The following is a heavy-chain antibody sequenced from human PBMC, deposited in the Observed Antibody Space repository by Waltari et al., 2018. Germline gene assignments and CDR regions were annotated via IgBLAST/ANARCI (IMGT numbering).Heavy chain of an antibody. CDR3: ARGGSDYNNYLPFDY. Sequence: EVQLLESGGGLVQPGGSLRLSCAASGFTFNRYVMTWVRQAPGKGLEWVSTVTFNGVTTYYADSVKGRFSISRDNSKNTLYLQMNSLRAEDTALYYCARGGSDYNNYLPFDYWGQG. CDR2: VTFNGVTT. V-gene: IGHV3-23*01. CDR1: GFTFNRYV. J-gene: IGHJ4*02. D-gene: IGHD4-4*01.